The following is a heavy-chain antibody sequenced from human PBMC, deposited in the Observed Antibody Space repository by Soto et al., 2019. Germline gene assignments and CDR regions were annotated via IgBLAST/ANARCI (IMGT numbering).Heavy chain of an antibody. CDR1: GFTFSSYA. CDR2: ISYDGSNK. D-gene: IGHD2-2*01. Sequence: QVQLVESGGGVVQPGRSLRLSCAASGFTFSSYALHWVRQAPDKGLEWVVAISYDGSNKYYADSVKGRFTISRDNSKNTLYLQMNSLRAEDTAVYYCARGPSSLTRFDYWGQGTLVTVSS. V-gene: IGHV3-30-3*01. J-gene: IGHJ4*02. CDR3: ARGPSSLTRFDY.